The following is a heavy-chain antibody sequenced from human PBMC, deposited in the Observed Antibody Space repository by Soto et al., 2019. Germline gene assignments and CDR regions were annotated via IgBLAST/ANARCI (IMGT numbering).Heavy chain of an antibody. V-gene: IGHV3-30*18. D-gene: IGHD1-26*01. CDR2: ISYDGSNK. Sequence: QVQLVESGGGVVQPGRSLRLSCAASGFTFSSYGMHWVRQAPGKGLEWVAVISYDGSNKYYADSVKGRFTISRDNSKNTLYLQMNSLRAEDTGVYYCAKDGLGATDYWGQGTLVTVSS. J-gene: IGHJ4*02. CDR3: AKDGLGATDY. CDR1: GFTFSSYG.